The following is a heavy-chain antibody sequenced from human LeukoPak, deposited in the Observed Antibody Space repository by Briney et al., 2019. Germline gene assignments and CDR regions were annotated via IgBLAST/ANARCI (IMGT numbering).Heavy chain of an antibody. CDR2: IYSGGST. CDR1: GFTVSSNY. V-gene: IGHV3-53*01. J-gene: IGHJ6*02. Sequence: PGGSLRLSCAVSGFTVSSNYMSWVRQAPGKGLEWVSFIYSGGSTYYADSVKGRFTISRDNSKNSLYLQMNSLRVGDTAVYYCAREKISCTSTSCRRYGMDVWGQGTTVTVSS. D-gene: IGHD2-2*01. CDR3: AREKISCTSTSCRRYGMDV.